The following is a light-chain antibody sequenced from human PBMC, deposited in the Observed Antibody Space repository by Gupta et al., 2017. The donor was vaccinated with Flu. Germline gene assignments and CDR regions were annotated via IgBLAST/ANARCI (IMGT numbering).Light chain of an antibody. CDR2: SNN. J-gene: IGLJ2*01. CDR1: ISNIGSNT. CDR3: GGWDDSLNGPV. Sequence: QSVLTQPPSASEAPGQRVTISCSGSISNIGSNTVNWYQQVPGTAPKVLIYSNNQRPSGVPDRFSGSRSGTSASLAISGLRSEDEADYYCGGWDDSLNGPVFGGGTKLTVL. V-gene: IGLV1-44*01.